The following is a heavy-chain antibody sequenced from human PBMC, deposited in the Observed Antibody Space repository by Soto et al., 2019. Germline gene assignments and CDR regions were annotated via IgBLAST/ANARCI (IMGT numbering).Heavy chain of an antibody. CDR2: IYWDDDK. CDR1: GFSLSTSGVG. CDR3: ALKRSMYSSSQDNWFDP. J-gene: IGHJ5*02. Sequence: QITLKESGPTLVKPTQTLTLTCTFSGFSLSTSGVGVGWIRRPPGKALEWLALIYWDDDKRYSPSLKSRLTITKDTSKNQVVLTMTNMDPVDTATYYCALKRSMYSSSQDNWFDPWGQGTLVTVSS. V-gene: IGHV2-5*02. D-gene: IGHD6-6*01.